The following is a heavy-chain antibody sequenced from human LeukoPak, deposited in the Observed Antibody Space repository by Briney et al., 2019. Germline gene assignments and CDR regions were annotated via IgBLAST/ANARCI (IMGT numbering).Heavy chain of an antibody. D-gene: IGHD1-26*01. CDR2: IYTSGST. J-gene: IGHJ5*02. Sequence: PSETLSLTCTVSGASISSYYWRWIRQPAGKGLEWIRRIYTSGSTNYNPYRKSTVTMSLDTSTNQFSLKLTSVTAADTAMYDFDRDRDSVGLFDPWGQGTLVTVSS. V-gene: IGHV4-4*07. CDR3: DRDRDSVGLFDP. CDR1: GASISSYY.